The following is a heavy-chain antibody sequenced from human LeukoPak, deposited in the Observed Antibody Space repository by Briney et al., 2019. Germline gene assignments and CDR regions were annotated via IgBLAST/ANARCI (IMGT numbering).Heavy chain of an antibody. CDR2: ISSASSNT. V-gene: IGHV3-21*01. J-gene: IGHJ4*02. CDR3: ARDMYGSGRTGSVDF. D-gene: IGHD3-10*01. Sequence: GGSLRLSCAASGFTFSSYSMNWVRQAPGKGLEWVSSISSASSNTHYADSVKGRFTISRDNAKNALYLQMNSLRAEDTAVYYCARDMYGSGRTGSVDFWGQGTLVTVSS. CDR1: GFTFSSYS.